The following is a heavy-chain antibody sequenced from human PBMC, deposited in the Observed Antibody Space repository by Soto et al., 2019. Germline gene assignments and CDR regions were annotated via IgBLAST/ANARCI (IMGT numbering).Heavy chain of an antibody. V-gene: IGHV4-59*01. CDR2: VYYTGST. CDR3: ARGRTVRNYADDSSDYFYFFDY. J-gene: IGHJ4*02. Sequence: SETLSLTCTVSGDSISTFYWGWMRQSPGKELEWIGYVYYTGSTNYNPSLKSRVTTSVDRSKNQFSLKLTSANAADTAVYYCARGRTVRNYADDSSDYFYFFDYWGQGTQVTVPQ. D-gene: IGHD3-22*01. CDR1: GDSISTFY.